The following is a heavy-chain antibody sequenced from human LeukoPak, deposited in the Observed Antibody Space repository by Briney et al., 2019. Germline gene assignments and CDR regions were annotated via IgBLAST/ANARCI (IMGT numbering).Heavy chain of an antibody. CDR2: ISAYSGNT. J-gene: IGHJ4*02. Sequence: ASVKVSCKASGYPFSGYGISWVRQAPGQGLEWMGWISAYSGNTNFAQKFQGRVTMTTDTSTSTAYMDLKSLRSDDTAMYYCARDGDYGTGSYYRGCIDSWGQGTPVTVSP. V-gene: IGHV1-18*01. CDR3: ARDGDYGTGSYYRGCIDS. D-gene: IGHD3-10*01. CDR1: GYPFSGYG.